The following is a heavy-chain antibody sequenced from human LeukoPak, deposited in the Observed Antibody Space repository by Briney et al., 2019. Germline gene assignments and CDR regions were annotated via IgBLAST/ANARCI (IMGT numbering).Heavy chain of an antibody. CDR2: DSSGGDTG. Sequence: GGSLRLSCAASGXRFSSFPMNWVRQAPGKGLESLSHDSSGGDTGYYVDSVRGRFTMSRDNAKSLLFLQMNSLRAEDTAVYYYARDTVNGPFVISLDYWGQGALVTVSS. CDR1: GXRFSSFP. J-gene: IGHJ4*02. D-gene: IGHD2-8*01. V-gene: IGHV3-48*03. CDR3: ARDTVNGPFVISLDY.